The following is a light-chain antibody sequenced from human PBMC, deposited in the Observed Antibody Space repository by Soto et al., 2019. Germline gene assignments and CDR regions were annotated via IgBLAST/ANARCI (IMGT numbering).Light chain of an antibody. CDR2: DSY. CDR1: QGIGST. Sequence: EIVLTQSPAALSVSPGERVTLSCRASQGIGSTLAWYQQKPGQTPRLLIYDSYTRATGIQARFSGSGSGTEFTLTINGLQSEDFAVYYCKRYNNWPLTFGGGTKVDIK. V-gene: IGKV3-15*01. CDR3: KRYNNWPLT. J-gene: IGKJ4*01.